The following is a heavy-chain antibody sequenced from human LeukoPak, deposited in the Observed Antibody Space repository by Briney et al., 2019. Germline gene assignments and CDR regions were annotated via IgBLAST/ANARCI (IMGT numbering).Heavy chain of an antibody. J-gene: IGHJ4*02. D-gene: IGHD2-2*01. V-gene: IGHV4-31*03. Sequence: SQTLSLTCTVSGGSISSGCYYWSWIRQHPGKGLEWIGYIYYSGSTYYNPSLKSRVTISVDTSKNQFSLKLSSVTAEDTAVYYCSRTYCTSSSCYYFDYWGQGTLVTVSS. CDR1: GGSISSGCYY. CDR2: IYYSGST. CDR3: SRTYCTSSSCYYFDY.